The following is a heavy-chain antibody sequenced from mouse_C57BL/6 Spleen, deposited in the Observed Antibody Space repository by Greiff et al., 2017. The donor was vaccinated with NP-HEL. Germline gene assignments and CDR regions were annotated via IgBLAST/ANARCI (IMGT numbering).Heavy chain of an antibody. CDR2: IEPNSGGT. Sequence: QVQLQQPGAELVKPGASVKLSCKASGYTFTSYWMHWVKQRPGRGLEWIGRIEPNSGGTKYNEKFKSKATLTVDKPSSTAYMQLSSLTSEDSAVYYCAREGYGNPFAYWGQGTLVTVSA. CDR3: AREGYGNPFAY. J-gene: IGHJ3*01. CDR1: GYTFTSYW. D-gene: IGHD2-1*01. V-gene: IGHV1-62-3*01.